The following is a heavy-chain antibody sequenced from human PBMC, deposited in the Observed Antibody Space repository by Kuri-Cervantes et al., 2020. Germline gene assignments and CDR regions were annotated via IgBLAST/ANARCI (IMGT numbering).Heavy chain of an antibody. CDR3: ARVLGNMYYFDY. Sequence: ESLKISCTVSGGSISSSSYYWGWIRQPPGKGLEWIGSIYYSGSTYYNPSLKSRVTISVDKSKNQFSLKLSSVTAADTAVYYCARVLGNMYYFDYWGQGTLVTVSS. J-gene: IGHJ4*02. D-gene: IGHD7-27*01. V-gene: IGHV4-39*07. CDR2: IYYSGST. CDR1: GGSISSSSYY.